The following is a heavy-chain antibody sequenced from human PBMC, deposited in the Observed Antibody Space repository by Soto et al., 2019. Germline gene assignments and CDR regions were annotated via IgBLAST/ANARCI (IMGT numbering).Heavy chain of an antibody. Sequence: GESLKISCKTSGYSFTTSWIGWVRQMPGKGLEWMGIIYPLNSDTRYSPSFQGQVTLSADKSTTTAYLQWGSLKASDTAMYYCARRDNNGFLDYWGQGTLVTVSS. D-gene: IGHD2-8*01. CDR2: IYPLNSDT. J-gene: IGHJ4*02. V-gene: IGHV5-51*01. CDR1: GYSFTTSW. CDR3: ARRDNNGFLDY.